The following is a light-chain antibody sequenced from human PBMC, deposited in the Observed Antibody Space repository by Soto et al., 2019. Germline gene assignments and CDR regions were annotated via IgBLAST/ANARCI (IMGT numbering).Light chain of an antibody. CDR3: QQRSNWQYT. J-gene: IGKJ2*01. Sequence: ELVLTQSPATLSLSPGERATLSCRASQSVSGYSAWYQQKPGQAPRLLIYDTSNRATGIPARFSGSGSGTDFTLTISGLEPEDFAFYYWQQRSNWQYTFGLGTRLEIK. CDR2: DTS. CDR1: QSVSGY. V-gene: IGKV3-11*01.